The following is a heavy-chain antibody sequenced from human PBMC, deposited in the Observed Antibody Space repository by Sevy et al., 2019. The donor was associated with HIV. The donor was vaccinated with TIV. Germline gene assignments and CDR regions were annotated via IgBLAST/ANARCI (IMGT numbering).Heavy chain of an antibody. CDR1: GITLTPYW. V-gene: IGHV3-74*01. CDR2: INSDGSST. J-gene: IGHJ4*02. D-gene: IGHD3-22*01. Sequence: GGSLRLSCAASGITLTPYWMHWVRQVPGKGLVWVLRINSDGSSTSYAESVKGRFTISRDNGKNTGYLQMKSLRVEDTAVYFCSRGLYYYDMRGHQEPGDYWGQGVLVTVSS. CDR3: SRGLYYYDMRGHQEPGDY.